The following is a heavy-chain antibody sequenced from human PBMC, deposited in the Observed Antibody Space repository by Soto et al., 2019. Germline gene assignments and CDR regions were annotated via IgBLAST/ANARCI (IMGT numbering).Heavy chain of an antibody. CDR1: GYTFTSYA. V-gene: IGHV1-3*01. CDR2: INAGNGNT. D-gene: IGHD3-10*01. Sequence: QVQLVQSGAEVKKPGASVKVSCKASGYTFTSYAMHWVRQAPGQRLEWMGWINAGNGNTKYSQKFQGRVTITRDTSASTVYMELSSLSSEDTAVYYCARDMGFGLSDYWGQGPLVTVSS. J-gene: IGHJ4*02. CDR3: ARDMGFGLSDY.